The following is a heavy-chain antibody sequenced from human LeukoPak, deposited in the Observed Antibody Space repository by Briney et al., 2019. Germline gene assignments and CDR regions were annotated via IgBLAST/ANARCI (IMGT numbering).Heavy chain of an antibody. CDR2: IYSGGST. Sequence: GGSLRLSCAASGLTFRDYYMSWVRQAPGKGLEWVSVIYSGGSTYYADSVKGRFTISRHNSKNTLYLQMNSLRAEDTAVYYCASLNYCSGGSCYSSDYWGQGTLVTVSS. CDR3: ASLNYCSGGSCYSSDY. J-gene: IGHJ4*02. CDR1: GLTFRDYY. V-gene: IGHV3-53*04. D-gene: IGHD2-15*01.